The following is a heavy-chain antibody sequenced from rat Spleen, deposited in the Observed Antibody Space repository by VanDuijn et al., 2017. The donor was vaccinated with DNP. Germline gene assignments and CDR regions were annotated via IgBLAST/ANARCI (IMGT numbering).Heavy chain of an antibody. CDR1: GFIFSNYW. CDR2: ISNTGDNT. V-gene: IGHV5-31*01. J-gene: IGHJ2*01. CDR3: ATALCDY. Sequence: EVQLVESGGGPVQPGRSLKLSCVASGFIFSNYWMTWIRQAPGKGLEWVASISNTGDNTYYSDSVKGRFSLSRDNAKSTLYLQMDSLRSEDAATYYCATALCDYWGQGVMVTVSS. D-gene: IGHD3-2*01.